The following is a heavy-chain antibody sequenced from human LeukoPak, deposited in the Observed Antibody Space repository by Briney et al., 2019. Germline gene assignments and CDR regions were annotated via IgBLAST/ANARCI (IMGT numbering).Heavy chain of an antibody. J-gene: IGHJ4*02. CDR2: IYPDDSDT. D-gene: IGHD3-9*01. V-gene: IGHV5-51*01. CDR3: ARHGKYFTGSHHFDS. CDR1: GYSFTSQW. Sequence: GESLKISCKASGYSFTSQWIGWVRQMPGKGLEWMGIIYPDDSDTRYSPSFQGQVTISADKSISTAYLQWSSLKASDSAMYCCARHGKYFTGSHHFDSWGQGTLLTVSS.